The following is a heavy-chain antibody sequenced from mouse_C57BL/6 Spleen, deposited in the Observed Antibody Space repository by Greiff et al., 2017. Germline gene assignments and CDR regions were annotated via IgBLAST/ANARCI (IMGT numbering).Heavy chain of an antibody. J-gene: IGHJ2*01. CDR1: GFTFSSYA. CDR3: TRGGLGRGPFDY. Sequence: DVMLVESGEGLVKPGGSLKLSCAASGFTFSSYAMSWVRQTPEKRLEWVAYISSGGDYIYYADTVKGRFTISRDNARNTLYLQMSSLKSEDTAMYYCTRGGLGRGPFDYWGQGTTLTVSS. V-gene: IGHV5-9-1*02. D-gene: IGHD4-1*01. CDR2: ISSGGDYI.